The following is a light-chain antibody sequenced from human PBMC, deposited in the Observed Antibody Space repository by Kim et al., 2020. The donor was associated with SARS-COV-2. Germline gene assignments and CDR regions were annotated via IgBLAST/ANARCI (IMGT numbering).Light chain of an antibody. J-gene: IGKJ3*01. Sequence: DVQMTQSPSCLSASIGDRVTITCRASQGISNSLAWYQQQPGKVPKLLIYAASALQSGVPSRFSGSGSGTDFTLTISSLQPEDVATYYCQKYNSAPCTFGPGTKVDIK. CDR2: AAS. CDR3: QKYNSAPCT. CDR1: QGISNS. V-gene: IGKV1-27*01.